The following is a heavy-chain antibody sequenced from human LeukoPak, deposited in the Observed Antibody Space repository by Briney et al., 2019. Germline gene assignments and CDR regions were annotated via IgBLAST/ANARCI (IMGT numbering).Heavy chain of an antibody. CDR3: TRNGRSLDY. J-gene: IGHJ4*02. Sequence: PGGSLRLSCAASGFTFSGFWMSWVRQAPGKGLEWVANIKVDGSEKNYVDSVRGRFTISRDNAKNSLYLQMNSLRAEDTAVYYCTRNGRSLDYWGQGTLSPSPQ. D-gene: IGHD2-15*01. CDR2: IKVDGSEK. CDR1: GFTFSGFW. V-gene: IGHV3-7*01.